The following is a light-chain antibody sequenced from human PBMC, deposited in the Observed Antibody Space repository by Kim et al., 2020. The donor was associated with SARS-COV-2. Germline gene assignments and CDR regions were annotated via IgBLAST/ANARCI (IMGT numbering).Light chain of an antibody. CDR2: QHT. CDR3: QAWDRSTAV. V-gene: IGLV3-1*01. J-gene: IGLJ3*02. CDR1: KLGDKY. Sequence: SYELTQPPSVSVSPGQTASITCSGAKLGDKYAYWYQQKPGQSPVLVIYQHTKRPSGISQRFSGSSSGNTATLTISPAQTVDEADYYCQAWDRSTAVFGG.